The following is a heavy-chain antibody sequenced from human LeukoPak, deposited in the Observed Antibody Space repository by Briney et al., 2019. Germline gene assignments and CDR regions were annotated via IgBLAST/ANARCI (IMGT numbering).Heavy chain of an antibody. CDR3: ARDLGIAAAGTAYDAFDI. V-gene: IGHV3-23*01. CDR1: GFTFSSNA. D-gene: IGHD6-13*01. CDR2: ISGSGGST. J-gene: IGHJ3*02. Sequence: TGGSLRLYCAASGFTFSSNAMSWVRQAPGKGLEWVSAISGSGGSTYYADSVKGRFTISRDNSKNTLYLQMNSLRAEDTAVYYCARDLGIAAAGTAYDAFDIWGQGTMVTVSS.